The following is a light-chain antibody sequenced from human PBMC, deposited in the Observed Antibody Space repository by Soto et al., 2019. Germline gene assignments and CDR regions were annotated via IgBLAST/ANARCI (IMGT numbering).Light chain of an antibody. CDR2: AAS. CDR3: QQGASFPRT. Sequence: DIQMTQSPSSVSASVGDTVTITCRASQAVSTWLAWYQQKPGGAPKLLIYAASTLQSGVPSRFSGSGSGTDFTLTLRSLQPEDFATYYCQQGASFPRTFGGGTKVDIK. V-gene: IGKV1-12*01. J-gene: IGKJ4*01. CDR1: QAVSTW.